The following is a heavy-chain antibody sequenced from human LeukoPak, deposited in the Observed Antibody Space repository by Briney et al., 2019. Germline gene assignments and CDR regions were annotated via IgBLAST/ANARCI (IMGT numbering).Heavy chain of an antibody. D-gene: IGHD3-9*01. V-gene: IGHV3-7*01. Sequence: GGSLRLSCAASGFTFSSYWMSWVRQAPGKGLEWVANIKQDGSEKYYVDSVKGRFTISRDNAKNSLYLQMNSLRAEDTAVYYYARARVNILTGYYYFDYWGQGTLVTVSS. CDR2: IKQDGSEK. J-gene: IGHJ4*02. CDR1: GFTFSSYW. CDR3: ARARVNILTGYYYFDY.